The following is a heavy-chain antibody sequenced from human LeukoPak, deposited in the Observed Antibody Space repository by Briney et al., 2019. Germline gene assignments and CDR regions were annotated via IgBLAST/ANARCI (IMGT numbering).Heavy chain of an antibody. CDR2: INHSGST. V-gene: IGHV4-34*01. CDR1: GGSFSGYY. CDR3: ARGRHDYGAFDY. D-gene: IGHD4-17*01. Sequence: SETLSLTCAVYGGSFSGYYWSWIRQPPGKGLEWLGEINHSGSTNYNPSLKSRVTRSVDTSKNQLSLKLSSVTAADTAVYYCARGRHDYGAFDYWGQGTLVTVSS. J-gene: IGHJ4*02.